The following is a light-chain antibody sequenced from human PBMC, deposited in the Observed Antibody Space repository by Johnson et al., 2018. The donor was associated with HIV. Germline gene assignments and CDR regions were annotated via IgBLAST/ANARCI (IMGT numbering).Light chain of an antibody. J-gene: IGLJ1*01. CDR2: DNN. V-gene: IGLV1-51*01. CDR3: GTWDSSLSAYV. CDR1: SSNIGNNY. Sequence: QSVLTQPPSVSAAPGQKVTISCSGSSSNIGNNYVSWYQQLPGTAPKLLIYDNNKRPSGIRDRFSGYKSGTSATLGITGLQTGDEADYYCGTWDSSLSAYVIGTGTKVTVL.